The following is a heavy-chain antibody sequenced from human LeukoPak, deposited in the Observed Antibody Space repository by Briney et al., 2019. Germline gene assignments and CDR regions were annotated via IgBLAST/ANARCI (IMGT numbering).Heavy chain of an antibody. D-gene: IGHD3-22*01. CDR3: AKVIENYDSTGHFDY. CDR2: ISGDGYIT. CDR1: GFTFGDYA. V-gene: IGHV3-43*02. J-gene: IGHJ4*02. Sequence: GGSLRLSCAASGFTFGDYAMHWVRHVPGKGLEWVSPISGDGYITYYADSVKGRFTVSRDNSKNSLYLQMNGLRIEDTAFYYCAKVIENYDSTGHFDYWGQGTLVTVSS.